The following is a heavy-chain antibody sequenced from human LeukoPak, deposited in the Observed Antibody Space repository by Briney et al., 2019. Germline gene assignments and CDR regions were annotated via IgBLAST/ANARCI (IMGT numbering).Heavy chain of an antibody. J-gene: IGHJ3*02. CDR2: IYSGGST. CDR1: GFTVSSNY. Sequence: SGGSLRLSCAASGFTVSSNYMSWVRQAPGKGLEGVSVIYSGGSTYYADSVKGRFTISRDNSKNTLYLQMNSLRAEDTAVYYCARDVRRDDAFDIWGQGTMVTVSS. D-gene: IGHD3-10*02. V-gene: IGHV3-53*01. CDR3: ARDVRRDDAFDI.